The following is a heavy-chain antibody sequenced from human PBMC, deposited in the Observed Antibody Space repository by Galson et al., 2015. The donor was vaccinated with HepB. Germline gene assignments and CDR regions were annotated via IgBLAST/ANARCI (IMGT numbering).Heavy chain of an antibody. CDR1: GGSIRSGDYY. CDR3: ARERHSASSAFDI. J-gene: IGHJ3*02. CDR2: IYDSGST. D-gene: IGHD6-6*01. Sequence: TLSLTCTVSGGSIRSGDYYWSWIRQPPGKGLEWIGYIYDSGSTYYNPSLKGRASISVDTSKNQFSLELTSVTAADTAVYYCARERHSASSAFDIWGHGTMVTVSS. V-gene: IGHV4-30-4*01.